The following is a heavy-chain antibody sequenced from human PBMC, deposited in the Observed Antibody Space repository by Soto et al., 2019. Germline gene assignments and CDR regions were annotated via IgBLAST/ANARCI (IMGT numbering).Heavy chain of an antibody. V-gene: IGHV1-69*01. Sequence: QAQLVQSGAELKKPGSSVKVSCKASGGNFSSYAISWLRQAPGQGLEWRGGIGPLFGTTNYAQKFKGSIIITSDESTTTAYKEQSRLTFEDAAVYYCARARALSCYNWFDPWGQGSPVTVSS. CDR2: IGPLFGTT. CDR1: GGNFSSYA. D-gene: IGHD2-2*01. J-gene: IGHJ5*02. CDR3: ARARALSCYNWFDP.